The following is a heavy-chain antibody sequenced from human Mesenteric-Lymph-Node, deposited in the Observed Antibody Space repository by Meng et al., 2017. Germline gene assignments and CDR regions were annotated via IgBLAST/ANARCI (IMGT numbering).Heavy chain of an antibody. D-gene: IGHD2-15*01. Sequence: GESLKISCAVSGFTFSSYWMHWVRQVPGKGLVWVSGISWNSGSIGYADSVKGRFTISRDNAKNSLYLQMNSLRAEDTAVYYCARGRGGYCSGGSCYGTYYYGMDVWGQGTTVTVSS. CDR3: ARGRGGYCSGGSCYGTYYYGMDV. CDR1: GFTFSSYW. CDR2: ISWNSGSI. J-gene: IGHJ6*02. V-gene: IGHV3-74*01.